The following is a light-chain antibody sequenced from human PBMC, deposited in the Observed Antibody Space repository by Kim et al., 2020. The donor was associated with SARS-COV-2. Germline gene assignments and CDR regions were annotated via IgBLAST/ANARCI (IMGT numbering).Light chain of an antibody. J-gene: IGKJ4*01. CDR1: QSISTY. Sequence: DIQMTQSPSSLAASVGDRVTIARRASQSISTYLNWYQQKPGKAPKLLIYAASSLQSGVPSRFSGSGSGTDFTLTISSLQPEDFGTYYCQQSHTAPLLTFGGGTKVDIK. V-gene: IGKV1-39*01. CDR3: QQSHTAPLLT. CDR2: AAS.